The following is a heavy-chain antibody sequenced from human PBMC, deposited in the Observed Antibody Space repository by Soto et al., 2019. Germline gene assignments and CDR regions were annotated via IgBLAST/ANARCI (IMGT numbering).Heavy chain of an antibody. CDR2: INPNSGGT. V-gene: IGHV1-2*04. D-gene: IGHD2-2*02. J-gene: IGHJ6*02. CDR3: ARGRYCSSTSCCTTPNYGMDV. Sequence: ASVKVSCKASGYTFTGYYMHWVRQAPGQGLEWMGWINPNSGGTNYAQKFQGWVTMTRDTSISTAYMELSRLRSDDTAVYYCARGRYCSSTSCCTTPNYGMDVWGQGTTVTVSS. CDR1: GYTFTGYY.